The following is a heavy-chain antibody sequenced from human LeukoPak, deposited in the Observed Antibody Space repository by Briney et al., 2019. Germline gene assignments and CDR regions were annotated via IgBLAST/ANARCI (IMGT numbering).Heavy chain of an antibody. Sequence: SEILSLTCTVSGGSISNYYWSWIRQPPGKGLEWIGYMYSSGSANYNPSLKSRVTMSVDTSKDQFSLKLSSVTAADTAVYYCARGRTYGSGSYSANWFDPWGQGTLVTVSS. V-gene: IGHV4-59*01. CDR3: ARGRTYGSGSYSANWFDP. J-gene: IGHJ5*02. CDR1: GGSISNYY. D-gene: IGHD3-10*01. CDR2: MYSSGSA.